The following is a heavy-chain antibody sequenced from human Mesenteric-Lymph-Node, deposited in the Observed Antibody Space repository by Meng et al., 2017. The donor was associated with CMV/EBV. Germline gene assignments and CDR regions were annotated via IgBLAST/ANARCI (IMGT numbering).Heavy chain of an antibody. V-gene: IGHV3-74*01. CDR2: INSDGTTR. CDR3: ARGRDRSGWYGGVS. J-gene: IGHJ5*02. Sequence: AFGFTCSTYWMHWVRQVQGKGLVWVSRINSDGTTRDYADSVKGRFTISRDNAKNTLYLQMNSLRGDETAVYYCARGRDRSGWYGGVSWGQGTLVTVSS. D-gene: IGHD6-19*01. CDR1: GFTCSTYW.